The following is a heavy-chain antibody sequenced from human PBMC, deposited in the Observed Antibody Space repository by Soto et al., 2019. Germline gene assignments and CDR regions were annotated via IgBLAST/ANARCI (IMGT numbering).Heavy chain of an antibody. V-gene: IGHV3-33*01. D-gene: IGHD2-2*01. CDR3: VRQASPFDWTLDL. CDR2: IWYDGSNQ. Sequence: SLRLSCVASGFMFSTHAMHWVRQAPGKGLEWVAAIWYDGSNQYYVDSVKGRFTISRDTSKNILYLEMNSLRVEDTAVYYCVRQASPFDWTLDLWGRGTLVTVAS. J-gene: IGHJ2*01. CDR1: GFMFSTHA.